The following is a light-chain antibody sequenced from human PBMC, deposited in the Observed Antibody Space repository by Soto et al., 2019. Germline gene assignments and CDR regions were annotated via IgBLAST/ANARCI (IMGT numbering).Light chain of an antibody. Sequence: EIVMTQSPVTLSVSPGEGATLSCRASQSVSSNLAWYQQKPGQAPRLLISDASARATGIPARFSGSGSGTQFALTISSLQSEDFAIYYCPQYHEWPLTFGQGTKV. V-gene: IGKV3-15*01. CDR1: QSVSSN. CDR3: PQYHEWPLT. J-gene: IGKJ1*01. CDR2: DAS.